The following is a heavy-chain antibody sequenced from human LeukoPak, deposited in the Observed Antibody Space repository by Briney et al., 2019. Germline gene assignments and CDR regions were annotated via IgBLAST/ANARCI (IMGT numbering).Heavy chain of an antibody. D-gene: IGHD6-13*01. CDR3: ARRGSSWEFDS. J-gene: IGHJ4*02. CDR2: ISSNGGST. Sequence: PGGSLRLSCAASGFTFSSHSMHWVRQAPGKGLEYVSGISSNGGSTYYANSVKGRFTISRDNSKNTLYLHMGSLRAEDMAVYYCARRGSSWEFDSWGQGTLVTVSS. V-gene: IGHV3-64*01. CDR1: GFTFSSHS.